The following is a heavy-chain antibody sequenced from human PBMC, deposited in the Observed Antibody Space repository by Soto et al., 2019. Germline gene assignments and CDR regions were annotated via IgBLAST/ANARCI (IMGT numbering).Heavy chain of an antibody. CDR3: ARESEDLTSNFDY. Sequence: GGSLRLSCAASGFTLTRFSMNWVRQAPGKGLEWVSSISSTTNYIYYGDSMKGRFTISRDNAKNSLYLEMNSLRAEDTAVYYCARESEDLTSNFDYWGQGTLVTVSS. CDR2: ISSTTNYI. CDR1: GFTLTRFS. J-gene: IGHJ4*02. V-gene: IGHV3-21*06.